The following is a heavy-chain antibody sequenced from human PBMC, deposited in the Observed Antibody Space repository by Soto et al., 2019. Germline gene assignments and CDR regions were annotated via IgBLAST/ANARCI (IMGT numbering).Heavy chain of an antibody. CDR3: ARDRRQHLETGDFDV. CDR1: GASISSGGYY. Sequence: QVQLQESGPGLVKPSQTLSLTCTVSGASISSGGYYWSWIRQHPGKGLEWIGGIYYSGVTYYNPSLKSRVTISVDKSKNQFSLKLSSVTAADTAVYYCARDRRQHLETGDFDVWGQGTTVTVSS. J-gene: IGHJ3*01. D-gene: IGHD6-13*01. CDR2: IYYSGVT. V-gene: IGHV4-31*03.